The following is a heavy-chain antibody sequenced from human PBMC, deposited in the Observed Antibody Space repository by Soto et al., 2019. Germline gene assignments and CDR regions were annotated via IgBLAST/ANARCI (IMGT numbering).Heavy chain of an antibody. V-gene: IGHV3-73*01. CDR2: IRSKANSYAT. D-gene: IGHD3-3*01. CDR1: GFTFSSSG. CDR3: TRHVDPYDFWSGYSGLAWFDP. J-gene: IGHJ5*02. Sequence: GGSLRISCAASGFTFSSSGMHWVRQAAGKGLEWVGRIRSKANSYATAYAASVKGRFTISRDDSKNTAYLQMNSLKTEDTAVYYCTRHVDPYDFWSGYSGLAWFDPWGQGT.